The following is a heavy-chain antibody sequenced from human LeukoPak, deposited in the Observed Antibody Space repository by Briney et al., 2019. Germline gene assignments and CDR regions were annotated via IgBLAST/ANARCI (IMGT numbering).Heavy chain of an antibody. V-gene: IGHV4-59*08. CDR3: ARSRRGSYSSLDY. Sequence: PSESRSPTCTVSGGSISSYYWSWIRRPPGKGLEWIGYIYYSGSTNYNPSLKSRVTISVDTSKNQFSLKLSSVTAADTAVYYCARSRRGSYSSLDYWGQGTLVTVSS. CDR1: GGSISSYY. J-gene: IGHJ4*02. D-gene: IGHD1-26*01. CDR2: IYYSGST.